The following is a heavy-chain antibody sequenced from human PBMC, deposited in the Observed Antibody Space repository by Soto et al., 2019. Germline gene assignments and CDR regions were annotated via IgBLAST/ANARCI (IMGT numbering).Heavy chain of an antibody. Sequence: EVLLLESGGGLAQPGGSLRLSCAASGFTFSSYAMSWVRQAPGKGLEWVSSVNVDDSTYYANSVKGRFTISRDNSKNTVNLQMNSLRAEDTAVYYCAKNYYLDNWAQGTLVTVSS. J-gene: IGHJ4*02. V-gene: IGHV3-23*01. CDR3: AKNYYLDN. CDR1: GFTFSSYA. CDR2: VNVDDST.